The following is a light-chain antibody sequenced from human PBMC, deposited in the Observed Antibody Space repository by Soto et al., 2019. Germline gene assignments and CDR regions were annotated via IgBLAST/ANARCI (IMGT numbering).Light chain of an antibody. CDR1: QGIANY. CDR3: QNYISAPLT. CDR2: AAT. V-gene: IGKV1-27*01. Sequence: DIQMTQSPSSLSASVGDRVTITCRASQGIANYLAWYQQKPGKVPKLLTYAATTLRSGVPSRFSARGFGTQFTLSIGSLQPEDVATYYCQNYISAPLTFGGGTKVEIK. J-gene: IGKJ4*01.